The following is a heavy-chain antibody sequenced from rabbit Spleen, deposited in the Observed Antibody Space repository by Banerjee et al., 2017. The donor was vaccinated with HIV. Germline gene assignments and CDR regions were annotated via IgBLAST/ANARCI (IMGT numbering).Heavy chain of an antibody. J-gene: IGHJ6*01. Sequence: QQLVESGGDLVKPGASLTLTCTASGFSFSNSDYMCWVRQAPGKGLEWISCIAGSSSDFTYSATWAKGRFTISKTSSTTVTLQMTSLTAADTATYFCARDSGTSFSSYGMDLWGPGTLVTVS. D-gene: IGHD8-1*01. V-gene: IGHV1S40*01. CDR2: IAGSSSDFT. CDR1: GFSFSNSDY. CDR3: ARDSGTSFSSYGMDL.